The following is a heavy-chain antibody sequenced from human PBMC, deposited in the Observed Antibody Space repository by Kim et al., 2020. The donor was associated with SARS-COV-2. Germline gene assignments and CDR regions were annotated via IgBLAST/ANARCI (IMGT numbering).Heavy chain of an antibody. J-gene: IGHJ6*03. CDR1: GYTFSDYD. V-gene: IGHV1-8*01. D-gene: IGHD1-1*01. Sequence: ASVKVSCKASGYTFSDYDINWVRQATGQGLEWMGWMNPKSGNTGNPQKFQGRVTMTRDTSMSTAYMEMSSLRSDDTAVYFCARAPPVPFCDANCPRRDYYLDVWGKGTTVTVTS. CDR2: MNPKSGNT. CDR3: ARAPPVPFCDANCPRRDYYLDV.